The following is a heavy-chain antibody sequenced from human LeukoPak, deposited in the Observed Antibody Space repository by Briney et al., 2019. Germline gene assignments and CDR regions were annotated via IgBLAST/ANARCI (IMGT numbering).Heavy chain of an antibody. CDR3: AREDLCGGNVYRCGGSDN. CDR2: INTYNGHT. Sequence: GASVKVSCKTSGYTFTNFAISWVRQAPGGGLEWMGWINTYNGHTDYAQRLQDRVTMTTDTSTSTAYMELRSLRSDDTAMNYCAREDLCGGNVYRCGGSDNWGQGTLVTVSS. CDR1: GYTFTNFA. D-gene: IGHD4-23*01. J-gene: IGHJ4*02. V-gene: IGHV1-18*01.